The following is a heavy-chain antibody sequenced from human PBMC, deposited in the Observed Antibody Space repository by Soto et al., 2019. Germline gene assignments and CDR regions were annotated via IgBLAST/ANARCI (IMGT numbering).Heavy chain of an antibody. CDR3: ARLPLGVTTFYYYGMDV. CDR1: GFTFSSYS. CDR2: ISSSSYI. J-gene: IGHJ6*02. D-gene: IGHD4-17*01. Sequence: GGSLRLSCAASGFTFSSYSMNWVRQAPGKGLEWVSSISSSSYIYYADSVKGQVTITADKSISTAYLQWSSLKASDTAMYYCARLPLGVTTFYYYGMDVWGQGTTVTVSS. V-gene: IGHV3-21*04.